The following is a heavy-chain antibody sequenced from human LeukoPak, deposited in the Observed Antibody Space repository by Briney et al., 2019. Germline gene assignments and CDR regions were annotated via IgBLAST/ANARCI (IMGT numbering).Heavy chain of an antibody. CDR3: AKDPNPRYYYDSSGYGPVDY. J-gene: IGHJ4*02. V-gene: IGHV3-23*01. CDR2: ISGSGGST. D-gene: IGHD3-22*01. Sequence: GGSLRLSCAASGFTFSSYAMSWVRQAPGKGLEWVSAISGSGGSTYYADSVKGRFTISRDNSKNTLYLQMNSLRAEDTAAYYCAKDPNPRYYYDSSGYGPVDYWGQGTLVTVSS. CDR1: GFTFSSYA.